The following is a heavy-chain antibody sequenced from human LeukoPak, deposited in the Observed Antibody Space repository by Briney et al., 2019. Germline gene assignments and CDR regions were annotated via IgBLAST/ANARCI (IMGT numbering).Heavy chain of an antibody. V-gene: IGHV3-30*18. CDR1: GFTFSSFG. D-gene: IGHD2-21*02. CDR2: ISYDGTNK. CDR3: AKLLVTASYDALDI. J-gene: IGHJ3*02. Sequence: GGSLRLSCEASGFTFSSFGMHWVRQAPGRGLEWVALISYDGTNKYYAGSVKGRFTISRDNSKNTLYLQMNSLTAEDTAVYYCAKLLVTASYDALDIWGQGTMVTVSS.